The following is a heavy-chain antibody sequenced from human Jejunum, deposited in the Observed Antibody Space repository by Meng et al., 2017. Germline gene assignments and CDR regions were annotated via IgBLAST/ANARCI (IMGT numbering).Heavy chain of an antibody. V-gene: IGHV4-4*02. CDR1: GGSISNSNW. D-gene: IGHD5-18*01. J-gene: IGHJ4*02. CDR3: ASDVDTAMAIDY. CDR2: IYRGGRT. Sequence: VQLQESGPGLVKPSGTLFLTWPVSGGSISNSNWWGWVRQPPGKGLEWIGEIYRGGRTNYNPSIKSRVTISVDKSKNQFSLKLSSVTAADTAVYYCASDVDTAMAIDYWGQGTLVTVSS.